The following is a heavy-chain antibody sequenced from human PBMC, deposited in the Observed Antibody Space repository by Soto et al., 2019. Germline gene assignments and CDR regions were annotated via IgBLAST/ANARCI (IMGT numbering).Heavy chain of an antibody. Sequence: SQPLSLTCTVAGGSISSYYWSWIRQPPGKGLEWIGYIYYSGSTNYNPSLKSRVTISVDTSKNQFSLKLSSVTAADTAVYYCARGDYDSSPSYMDVWGKGTTVTVSS. V-gene: IGHV4-59*01. CDR3: ARGDYDSSPSYMDV. CDR1: GGSISSYY. J-gene: IGHJ6*03. D-gene: IGHD3-3*01. CDR2: IYYSGST.